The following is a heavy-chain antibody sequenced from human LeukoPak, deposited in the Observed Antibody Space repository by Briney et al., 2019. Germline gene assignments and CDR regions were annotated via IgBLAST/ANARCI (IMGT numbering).Heavy chain of an antibody. Sequence: SETLSLTCTVSGGSFISYYWNWIRQPPGKGLEWIGYIYYTGSTNYNPSLKSRVTISVDTSKNQFSLKLSSVTAADTAVYYCARGGSRQISSSDFDYWGQGTLVTVSS. CDR3: ARGGSRQISSSDFDY. D-gene: IGHD6-6*01. CDR2: IYYTGST. CDR1: GGSFISYY. V-gene: IGHV4-59*01. J-gene: IGHJ4*02.